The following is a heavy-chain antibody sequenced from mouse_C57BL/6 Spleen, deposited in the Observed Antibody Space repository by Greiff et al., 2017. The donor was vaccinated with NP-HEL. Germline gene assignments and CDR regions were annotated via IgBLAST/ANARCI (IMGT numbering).Heavy chain of an antibody. J-gene: IGHJ4*01. CDR2: IDPNRGGT. Sequence: QVQLQQPGAELVKPGASVKLSCKASGYTFTSYWMHWVKQRPGRGLEWIGRIDPNRGGTKYNEKFKSKATLTVDKPSSTAYMQLSSLTSEDSAVYYCARHYGSSYYAMDYWGQGTSVTVSS. D-gene: IGHD1-1*01. CDR3: ARHYGSSYYAMDY. V-gene: IGHV1-72*01. CDR1: GYTFTSYW.